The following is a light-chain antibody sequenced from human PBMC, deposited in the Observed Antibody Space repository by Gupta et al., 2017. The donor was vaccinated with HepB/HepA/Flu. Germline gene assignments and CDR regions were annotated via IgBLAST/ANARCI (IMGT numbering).Light chain of an antibody. CDR1: QSITTS. Sequence: DIQMTQSPSSMSASVGDRVSITCRASQSITTSLNWYQHKAGQAPKLLIYAASTLQSGVPSRCSGSGFGTHLTLTITSRQQEDIASYYCQQSFSNPMYTFGEGTKLEI. J-gene: IGKJ2*01. V-gene: IGKV1-39*01. CDR3: QQSFSNPMYT. CDR2: AAS.